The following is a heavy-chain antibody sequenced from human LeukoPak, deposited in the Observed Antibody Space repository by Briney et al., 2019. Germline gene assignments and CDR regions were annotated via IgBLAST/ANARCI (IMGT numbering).Heavy chain of an antibody. Sequence: SETLSLTCTVSGGSISSHFWSWIRQPPGKGLEWIAYAFDTVRISYSPSLKSRVTISVDTSKNQFSLELSSVTAADTAVYYCAKGSSSWRRQFDPWGQGTLVTVSS. V-gene: IGHV4-59*08. CDR2: AFDTVRI. CDR3: AKGSSSWRRQFDP. D-gene: IGHD6-13*01. CDR1: GGSISSHF. J-gene: IGHJ5*02.